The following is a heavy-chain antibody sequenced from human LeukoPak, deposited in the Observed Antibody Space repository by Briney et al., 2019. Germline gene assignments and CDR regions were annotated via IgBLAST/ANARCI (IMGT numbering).Heavy chain of an antibody. V-gene: IGHV5-51*01. CDR3: ARQDYYGSGSYSNWFDP. D-gene: IGHD3-10*01. J-gene: IGHJ5*02. CDR2: IYPGDSDT. CDR1: GYSFTSYW. Sequence: GESLKISCKGSGYSFTSYWIGWVRQMPGKGLEWMGIIYPGDSDTRYSPSFQGQVTISADKSISTAYMQWSSLKASDTAMYYCARQDYYGSGSYSNWFDPWGQGTLVTVSS.